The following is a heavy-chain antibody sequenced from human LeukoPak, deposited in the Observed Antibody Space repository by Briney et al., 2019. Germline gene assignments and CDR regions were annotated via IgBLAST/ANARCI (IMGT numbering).Heavy chain of an antibody. CDR3: ARDGDYGTGSYYRGCIDS. J-gene: IGHJ4*02. V-gene: IGHV1-2*02. Sequence: GASVNVSCKTSGYSFTAFYIHWLRQPPGQGLDWMGFIHPRRGGTNYPQKFQGRVTMTRDTSISTAYFDMSRLRSEETAVYYCARDGDYGTGSYYRGCIDSWGQGTPVTVSP. CDR1: GYSFTAFY. D-gene: IGHD3-10*01. CDR2: IHPRRGGT.